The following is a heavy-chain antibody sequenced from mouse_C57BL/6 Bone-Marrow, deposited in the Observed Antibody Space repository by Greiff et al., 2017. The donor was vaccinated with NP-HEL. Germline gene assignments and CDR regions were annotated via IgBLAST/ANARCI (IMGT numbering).Heavy chain of an antibody. D-gene: IGHD1-1*01. CDR3: EKGVCYYGSLYYFDY. Sequence: QVQLQQPGAELVKPGASVKLSCKASGYTFTSYWMQWVKQRPGQGLEWIGEIDPSDSYTNYNQKFKGKATLTVDTSSSTPYMQLSSLTSEDSAVYYGEKGVCYYGSLYYFDYGGQGTTLTVSS. CDR1: GYTFTSYW. V-gene: IGHV1-50*01. J-gene: IGHJ2*01. CDR2: IDPSDSYT.